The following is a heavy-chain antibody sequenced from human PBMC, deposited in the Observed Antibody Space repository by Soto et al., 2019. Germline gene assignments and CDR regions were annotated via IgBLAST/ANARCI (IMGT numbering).Heavy chain of an antibody. D-gene: IGHD6-13*01. J-gene: IGHJ4*02. Sequence: QVQLVQSGAEVKKPGSSVKVSCKASGRTFSSYAISWLRQAPGQGLEWMGGIIPIFGTANYAQKYQGRVTISADESTSTAYMELSSLRSEDTAVYYCARTPMYSSSWHFGYWRQGTLATVSS. CDR3: ARTPMYSSSWHFGY. CDR2: IIPIFGTA. V-gene: IGHV1-69*12. CDR1: GRTFSSYA.